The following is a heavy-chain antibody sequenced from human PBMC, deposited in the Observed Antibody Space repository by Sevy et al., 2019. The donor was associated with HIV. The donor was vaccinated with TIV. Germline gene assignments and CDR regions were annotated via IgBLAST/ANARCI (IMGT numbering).Heavy chain of an antibody. CDR1: GFTFSGDG. CDR3: AKNIWGTFRYNDF. CDR2: ISADSGTI. Sequence: GGSLRLSCSVSGFTFSGDGMDWVRQAPGKGLEWISYISADSGTIFYADSVRGRFTVSRDNPKNSLFLQMNSLRDDDTAVYYCAKNIWGTFRYNDFWGQGTVVTVSS. V-gene: IGHV3-48*02. D-gene: IGHD3-16*02. J-gene: IGHJ4*02.